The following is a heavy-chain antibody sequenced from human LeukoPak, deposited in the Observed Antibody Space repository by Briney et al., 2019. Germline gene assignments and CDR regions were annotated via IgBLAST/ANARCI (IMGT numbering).Heavy chain of an antibody. CDR1: GGTFSSYA. V-gene: IGHV1-69*10. D-gene: IGHD4-23*01. CDR2: IIPILGIA. J-gene: IGHJ4*02. CDR3: ARDHPPAYHPLVTPSGARRGNRSDY. Sequence: ASVKVSCKASGGTFSSYAISWVRQAPGQGLEWMGGIIPILGIANYAQKFQGRVTITADKSTSTAYMELSSLRSEDTAVYYCARDHPPAYHPLVTPSGARRGNRSDYWGQGTLVTVSS.